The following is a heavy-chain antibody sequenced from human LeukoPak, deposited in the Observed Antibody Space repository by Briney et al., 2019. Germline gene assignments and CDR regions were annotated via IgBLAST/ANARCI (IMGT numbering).Heavy chain of an antibody. J-gene: IGHJ2*01. CDR2: INHSGST. D-gene: IGHD5-18*01. CDR1: GGSFSGYY. CDR3: ARGFLRGYSRGYFDL. V-gene: IGHV4-34*01. Sequence: TSETLSLTCAVYGGSFSGYYLNWIRQPPGKGLEWIGEINHSGSTNYNPPLKSRVTISVDTSKNQFSLRLSSVTAADTAVYYCARGFLRGYSRGYFDLWGRGTLVTVSS.